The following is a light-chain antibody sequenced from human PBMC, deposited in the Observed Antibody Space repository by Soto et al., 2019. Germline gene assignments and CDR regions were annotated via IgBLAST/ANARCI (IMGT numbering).Light chain of an antibody. J-gene: IGLJ3*02. V-gene: IGLV2-11*01. CDR1: ASDVGGYNY. CDR2: DVS. CDR3: CSYAGSSTLV. Sequence: QSALTQPRSVSGSPGQSVTISCTGTASDVGGYNYVSWYQQHPGKAPQLMLYDVSKRPSGVPDRFSGSKSGNTASLTISGLQAEDEADYYCCSYAGSSTLVFGGGTKLTVL.